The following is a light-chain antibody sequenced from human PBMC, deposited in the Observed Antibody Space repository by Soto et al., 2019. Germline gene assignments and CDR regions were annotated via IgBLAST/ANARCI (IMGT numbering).Light chain of an antibody. Sequence: QSVLTQPASVSGSPGQSITISCTGTSSDVGTYNLVSWYQQHPGKAPKLMVYEGTKRPSGVSNRFSGSKSGNTASLTISGLQAEDEADYYCCSYVGSSTYGXGTGT. CDR1: SSDVGTYNL. V-gene: IGLV2-23*01. J-gene: IGLJ1*01. CDR3: CSYVGSSTYG. CDR2: EGT.